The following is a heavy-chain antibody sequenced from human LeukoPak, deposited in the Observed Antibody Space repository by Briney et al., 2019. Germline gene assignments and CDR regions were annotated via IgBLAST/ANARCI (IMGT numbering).Heavy chain of an antibody. V-gene: IGHV3-43*01. J-gene: IGHJ4*02. CDR1: GFTFDDYT. CDR3: AKDVAPYGGNALGY. CDR2: ISWDGGST. D-gene: IGHD4-23*01. Sequence: GGSLRLSCAASGFTFDDYTMHCVPQAPGKGLECVSLISWDGGSTYYADSVKGRFTIPRDNSKNSLYLQMNSLRTEDTALYYYAKDVAPYGGNALGYWGQGTLVTVSS.